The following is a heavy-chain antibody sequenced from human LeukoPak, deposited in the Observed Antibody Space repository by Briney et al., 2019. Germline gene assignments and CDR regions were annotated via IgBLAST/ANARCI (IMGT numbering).Heavy chain of an antibody. J-gene: IGHJ4*02. Sequence: GGSLRLSCAASGFTFSSYAMSWVRQAPGKGLEWVSAISGSSGSTYYADSVKCRFTISRDNSKNTLYLQMNSLRAEDTAVYYCANHGWDASIDYWGQGTLVTVSS. D-gene: IGHD6-19*01. CDR2: ISGSSGST. CDR1: GFTFSSYA. V-gene: IGHV3-23*01. CDR3: ANHGWDASIDY.